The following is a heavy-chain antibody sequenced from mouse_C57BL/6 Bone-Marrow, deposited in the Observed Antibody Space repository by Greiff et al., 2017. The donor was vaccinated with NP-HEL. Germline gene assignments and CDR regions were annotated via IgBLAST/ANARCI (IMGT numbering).Heavy chain of an antibody. V-gene: IGHV1-76*01. CDR3: ARRTMVTTDYAMDY. CDR1: GYTFTDYY. D-gene: IGHD2-2*01. J-gene: IGHJ4*01. Sequence: QVQLQQSGAELVRPGASVKLSCKASGYTFTDYYINWVKQRPGQGLEWIARIYPGSGNTYYNEKFKGKATLTAEKSSSTAYMQLSSLTSEDSAVDFCARRTMVTTDYAMDYWGQGTSVTVSS. CDR2: IYPGSGNT.